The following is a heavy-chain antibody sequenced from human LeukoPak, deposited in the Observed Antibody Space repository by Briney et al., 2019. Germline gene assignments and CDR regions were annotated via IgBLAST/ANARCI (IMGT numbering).Heavy chain of an antibody. CDR1: GYTFTSYA. CDR2: INTNTGNP. D-gene: IGHD3-10*01. J-gene: IGHJ6*02. V-gene: IGHV7-4-1*02. Sequence: GASVKVSCKASGYTFTSYAMNWVRQAPGQGLEWMGWINTNTGNPTYAQGFTGRFVFSLDTSVSTAYLQISSLKAEDTAVYYCARVTMVRGVPDYYYGMDVWGQGTTVTVSS. CDR3: ARVTMVRGVPDYYYGMDV.